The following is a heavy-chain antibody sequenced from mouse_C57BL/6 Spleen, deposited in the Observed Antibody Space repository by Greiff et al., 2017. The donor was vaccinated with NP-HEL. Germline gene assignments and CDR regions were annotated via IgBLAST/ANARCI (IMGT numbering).Heavy chain of an antibody. Sequence: LVEPGASVKIPCKASGYTFTDYNMDWVKQSHGKSLEWIGDINPNNGGTIYNQKFKGKATLTVDKSSSTAYMELRSLTSEDTAVYYCARGGITTVVARYFDVWGTGTTVTVSS. CDR3: ARGGITTVVARYFDV. V-gene: IGHV1-18*01. J-gene: IGHJ1*03. CDR2: INPNNGGT. D-gene: IGHD1-1*01. CDR1: GYTFTDYN.